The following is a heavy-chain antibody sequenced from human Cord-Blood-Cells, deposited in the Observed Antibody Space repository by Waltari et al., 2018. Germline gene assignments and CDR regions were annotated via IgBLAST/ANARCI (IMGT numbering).Heavy chain of an antibody. CDR2: ISSSSSYI. D-gene: IGHD6-6*01. CDR3: ARGSSSSFDY. J-gene: IGHJ4*02. Sequence: EVQLVESGGGLVKPGGYLRLSCAASGFTFSSYSMNWVRQAPGKGLEWVSSISSSSSYIYYADSVKGRFTISRDNAKNSLYLQMNSLRAEDTAVYYCARGSSSSFDYWGQGTLVTVSS. CDR1: GFTFSSYS. V-gene: IGHV3-21*01.